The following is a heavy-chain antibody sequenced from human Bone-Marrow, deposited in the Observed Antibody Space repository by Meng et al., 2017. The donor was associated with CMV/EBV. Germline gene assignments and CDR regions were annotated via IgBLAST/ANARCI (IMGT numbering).Heavy chain of an antibody. CDR3: ARVGAGWLQFFDY. J-gene: IGHJ4*02. CDR1: DGSISSGGYY. D-gene: IGHD5-24*01. V-gene: IGHV4-31*03. Sequence: SETLSLTCTVSDGSISSGGYYWSWIRQHPGKGLEWIGYIYYSGSTDYSPSLKSRVTISVDTSRNQFSLKLNSVTAADTAVYYCARVGAGWLQFFDYWGQGTLVTSPQ. CDR2: IYYSGST.